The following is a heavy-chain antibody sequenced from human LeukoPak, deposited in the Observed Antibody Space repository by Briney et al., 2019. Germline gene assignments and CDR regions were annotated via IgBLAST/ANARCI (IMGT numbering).Heavy chain of an antibody. J-gene: IGHJ4*02. D-gene: IGHD2-2*01. V-gene: IGHV3-30*02. CDR3: ARGDIVVVPATRAFDY. Sequence: GGSLRLSCAASGFTFSGHGMHWVRQAPGKGLEWVAFIGHDVNKKVYAVSVKGRFSISRDNSKNTLYLQMNSLRAEGTAVYYCARGDIVVVPATRAFDYWGQGTLVTVSS. CDR2: IGHDVNKK. CDR1: GFTFSGHG.